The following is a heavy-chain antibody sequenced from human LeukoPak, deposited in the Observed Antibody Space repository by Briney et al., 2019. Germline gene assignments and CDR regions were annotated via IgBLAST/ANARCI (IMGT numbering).Heavy chain of an antibody. D-gene: IGHD3-22*01. CDR1: GYTFTGYY. J-gene: IGHJ4*02. CDR3: AREGDYYDSSGSIDY. CDR2: ISAYNGNT. Sequence: ASVKVSCKASGYTFTGYYMHWVRQAPGQGLEWMGWISAYNGNTNYAQKLQGRVTMTTDTSTSTAYMELRSLRSDDTAVYYCAREGDYYDSSGSIDYWGQGTLVTVSS. V-gene: IGHV1-18*04.